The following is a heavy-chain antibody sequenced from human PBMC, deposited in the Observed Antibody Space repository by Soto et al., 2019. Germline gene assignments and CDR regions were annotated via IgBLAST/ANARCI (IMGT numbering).Heavy chain of an antibody. D-gene: IGHD7-27*01. J-gene: IGHJ4*02. V-gene: IGHV4-34*01. CDR1: GGSFSGYY. Sequence: QVQLQQWGAGLLKPSETLSLTCAVYGGSFSGYYWNWIRQPPGKGLEWIGEINHSGSTNYNPSLKSRVTFSVDTSKHQFSLKLSSVTAADTAVYYCARGWGRIFDYWGQGTLVTVSS. CDR3: ARGWGRIFDY. CDR2: INHSGST.